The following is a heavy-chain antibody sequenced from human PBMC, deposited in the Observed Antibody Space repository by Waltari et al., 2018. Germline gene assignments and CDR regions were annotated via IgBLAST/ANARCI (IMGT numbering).Heavy chain of an antibody. CDR1: GYTLIAQY. Sequence: QVQLVQSGAEVKKSVASVKVSCKAFGYTLIAQYIHWVRQAPGQGLEWMGWINPNGGGARSAQKFRGRVTMTRDTSISTAYMELTRLTSDDTAVYYCVRSRGGSGDWYFDFWGRGTLVRVSP. D-gene: IGHD3-16*01. CDR2: INPNGGGA. V-gene: IGHV1-2*02. CDR3: VRSRGGSGDWYFDF. J-gene: IGHJ2*01.